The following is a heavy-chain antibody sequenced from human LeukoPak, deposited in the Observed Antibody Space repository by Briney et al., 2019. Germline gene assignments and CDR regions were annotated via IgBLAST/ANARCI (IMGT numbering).Heavy chain of an antibody. Sequence: GGSLRLSCAASGFTFSSYWMSWVRQAPGKGLEWVANIKQDGSEKYYVGSVKGRFTISRDNDNAKDSLYLQMNSLRAEDTAVYYCARARSIRVFDIWGQGTMVTVSP. CDR1: GFTFSSYW. D-gene: IGHD5-12*01. V-gene: IGHV3-7*01. CDR3: ARARSIRVFDI. J-gene: IGHJ3*02. CDR2: IKQDGSEK.